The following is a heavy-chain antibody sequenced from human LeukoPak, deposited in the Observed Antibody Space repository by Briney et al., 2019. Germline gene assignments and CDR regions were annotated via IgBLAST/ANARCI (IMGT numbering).Heavy chain of an antibody. D-gene: IGHD6-13*01. J-gene: IGHJ1*01. CDR3: ARDPSDSSSWIKGYFQH. CDR2: IIPILGIA. Sequence: SVKISCKASGGTFSSYTISWVRQAPGQGLEWMGRIIPILGIANYAQKFQGRVTITADKSTSTAYMELSSLRSEDTAVYYCARDPSDSSSWIKGYFQHWGQGTLVTVSS. V-gene: IGHV1-69*04. CDR1: GGTFSSYT.